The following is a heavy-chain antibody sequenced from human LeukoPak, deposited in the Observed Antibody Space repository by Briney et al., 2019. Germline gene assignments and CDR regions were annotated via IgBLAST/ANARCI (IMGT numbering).Heavy chain of an antibody. D-gene: IGHD3-9*01. J-gene: IGHJ6*03. Sequence: SETLSLTCTVSGGSISTSSYYWGWIRQPPGKGLEWIGTIYYSGSTYYNPSLKSRVTISVDTSKNQFSLKLSSVTAADTAVYYCAKTYYDILTGYGGPYYMDVWGKGTTVTVSS. CDR2: IYYSGST. CDR3: AKTYYDILTGYGGPYYMDV. V-gene: IGHV4-39*07. CDR1: GGSISTSSYY.